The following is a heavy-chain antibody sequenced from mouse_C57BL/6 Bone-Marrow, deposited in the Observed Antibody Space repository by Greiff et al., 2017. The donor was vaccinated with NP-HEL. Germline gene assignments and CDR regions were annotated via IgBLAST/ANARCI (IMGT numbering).Heavy chain of an antibody. V-gene: IGHV1-82*01. CDR3: AGLRDFDY. D-gene: IGHD3-1*01. J-gene: IGHJ2*01. CDR1: GYAFSSSW. Sequence: VQLQQSGPELVKPGASVKISCKASGYAFSSSWMNWVKQRPGKGLEWIGRLYPGDGDTNYNGKFKGKATLTADKSSSTAYMQLSSLTSEDSAVYFCAGLRDFDYWGQGTTLTVSS. CDR2: LYPGDGDT.